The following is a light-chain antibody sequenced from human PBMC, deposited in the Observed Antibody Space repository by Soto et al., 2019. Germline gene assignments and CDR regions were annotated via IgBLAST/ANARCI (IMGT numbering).Light chain of an antibody. V-gene: IGKV1-5*03. CDR2: KAS. CDR1: QSISSW. CDR3: QQFNSALGIT. Sequence: DIQMTQSPSTLSASVGDRVTITCRASQSISSWLAWYQQKPGKAPKLLIYKASSLESGVPSRFSGSGSGTAFTLTISSLQPDDFATYYCQQFNSALGITFGQGTRLEIK. J-gene: IGKJ5*01.